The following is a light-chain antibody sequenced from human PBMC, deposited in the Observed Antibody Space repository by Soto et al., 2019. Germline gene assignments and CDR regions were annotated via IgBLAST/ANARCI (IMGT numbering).Light chain of an antibody. J-gene: IGLJ2*01. CDR2: DVS. Sequence: ALTQPRSVSGSPGQSVTISCTGTSSDVGGYNYVPWYQQHPGKAPKLMIYDVSKRPSGVPDRFSGSKSGNTASLTISGLQAEDEADYYCCSYAGSYTVVFGGGTKLTVL. CDR3: CSYAGSYTVV. CDR1: SSDVGGYNY. V-gene: IGLV2-11*01.